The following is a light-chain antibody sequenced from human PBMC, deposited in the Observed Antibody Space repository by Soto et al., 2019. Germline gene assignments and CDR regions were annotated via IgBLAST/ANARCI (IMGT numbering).Light chain of an antibody. CDR1: QTIGTY. V-gene: IGKV1-39*01. J-gene: IGKJ1*01. CDR2: DAS. CDR3: QHYNSYSEA. Sequence: EVTQSPSSLAASLGDRVTITCRASQTIGTYVNWYRQKSGAAPELLIYDASTLQSGVPSRFRGGASGTDFTLTISSLQLDDFATYYCQHYNSYSEAFGQGTKVDIK.